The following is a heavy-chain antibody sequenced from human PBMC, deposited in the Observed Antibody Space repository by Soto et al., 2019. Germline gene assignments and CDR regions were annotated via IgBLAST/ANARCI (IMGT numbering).Heavy chain of an antibody. CDR2: IHYSGST. Sequence: QVQLLESGPGLVKPSETLSLTCTVSGDSIGTTHSYWAWIRQSPGKGLEWIGNIHYSGSTYYMPSRRSRVTLSVDTSKNQFSRRLTSVTAEDTAVYYCARHEGNGNVWPLDYWGQGILVTVSS. V-gene: IGHV4-39*01. CDR1: GDSIGTTHSY. CDR3: ARHEGNGNVWPLDY. D-gene: IGHD2-8*01. J-gene: IGHJ4*02.